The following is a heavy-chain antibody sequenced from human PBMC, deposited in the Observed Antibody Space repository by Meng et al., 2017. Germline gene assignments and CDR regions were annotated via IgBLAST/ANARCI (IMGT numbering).Heavy chain of an antibody. J-gene: IGHJ6*02. CDR2: ISAYNGNT. D-gene: IGHD3-9*01. V-gene: IGHV1-18*01. CDR3: ARPQTYYDILTGYSRYYYYGMDV. Sequence: ASVKVSCKASGYTFTSYGISWVRQAPGQGLEWMGWISAYNGNTNYAQKLQGRVTMTTDTSTSTAYMELRRLRSDDTAVYYCARPQTYYDILTGYSRYYYYGMDVWGQGTTVTVSS. CDR1: GYTFTSYG.